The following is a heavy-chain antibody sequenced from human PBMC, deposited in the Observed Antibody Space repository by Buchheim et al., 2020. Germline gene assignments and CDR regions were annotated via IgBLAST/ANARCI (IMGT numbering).Heavy chain of an antibody. CDR1: GFTFSSYA. Sequence: QVQLVESGGGVVQPGRSLRLSCAASGFTFSSYAMHWVRQAPGKGLEWVAVISNDGSIQYYADSVKGRFTISRDNSKNTLDLQMNSLRAEDTAVYYCAKKGGIGRVTDYYDYWGQGTL. CDR3: AKKGGIGRVTDYYDY. V-gene: IGHV3-30-3*02. D-gene: IGHD3-16*01. CDR2: ISNDGSIQ. J-gene: IGHJ4*02.